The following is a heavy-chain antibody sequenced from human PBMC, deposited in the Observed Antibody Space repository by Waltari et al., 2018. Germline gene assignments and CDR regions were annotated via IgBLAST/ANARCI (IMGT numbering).Heavy chain of an antibody. CDR2: ISGSRSRGF. J-gene: IGHJ6*02. D-gene: IGHD1-26*01. CDR3: ARIRGTLGHYYAMDV. Sequence: DVQLVESGGGLVQPGGSLRLSCEGSGFSIPPYSMNWVRLAQGKGLEWVSFISGSRSRGFYYADSVKGRFTVSRDNDKNSLYLQMNNLRAEDTALYYCARIRGTLGHYYAMDVWGHGTTVTVSS. V-gene: IGHV3-48*04. CDR1: GFSIPPYS.